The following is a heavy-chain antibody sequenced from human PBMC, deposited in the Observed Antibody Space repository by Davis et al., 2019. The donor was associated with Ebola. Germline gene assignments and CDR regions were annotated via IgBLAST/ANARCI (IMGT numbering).Heavy chain of an antibody. Sequence: GESLKISCKGSGYSFSTYWIGWVRQMPGKGLDWMGIINPGDSDTRYSPSFQGQVTISADKSTSTVYLQWGSLKASDTAMYYCARESYCTGGVCYYRYWGQGTLVTVSS. CDR1: GYSFSTYW. D-gene: IGHD2-8*02. V-gene: IGHV5-51*01. CDR3: ARESYCTGGVCYYRY. CDR2: INPGDSDT. J-gene: IGHJ4*02.